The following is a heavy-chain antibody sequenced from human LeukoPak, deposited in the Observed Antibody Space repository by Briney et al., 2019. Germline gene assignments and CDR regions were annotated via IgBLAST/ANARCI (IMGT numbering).Heavy chain of an antibody. CDR3: ARAVAGIFDY. J-gene: IGHJ4*02. CDR2: IYYSGII. Sequence: PSETLSLTCTDSGGSISSSSYYWGWVRQPPGKGLQWIETIYYSGIIYYNPSLKSRVTISVDTSKNQFSLKLSSVSAADTAVYYCARAVAGIFDYWGQGTLVTVSS. D-gene: IGHD6-19*01. CDR1: GGSISSSSYY. V-gene: IGHV4-39*01.